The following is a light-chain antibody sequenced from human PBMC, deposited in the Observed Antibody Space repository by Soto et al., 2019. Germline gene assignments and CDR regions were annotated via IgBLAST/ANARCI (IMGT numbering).Light chain of an antibody. J-gene: IGKJ1*01. Sequence: SVSGSVGDRVTITCRASQSISSYLNWYQQKPGKAPKLLIYAASSLQSGVPSRFSGSGSGTDFTLTISSLQPEDFATYYCQQSYSTLGTFGQGTKVDIK. V-gene: IGKV1-39*01. CDR2: AAS. CDR1: QSISSY. CDR3: QQSYSTLGT.